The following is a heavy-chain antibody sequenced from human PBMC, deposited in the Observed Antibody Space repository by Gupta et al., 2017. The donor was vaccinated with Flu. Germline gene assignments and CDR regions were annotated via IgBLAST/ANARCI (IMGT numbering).Heavy chain of an antibody. V-gene: IGHV3-9*01. CDR3: VKDTHNGYGNYYYYYGMDV. CDR1: GLLFDDYA. D-gene: IGHD5-12*01. J-gene: IGHJ6*02. Sequence: EVQLVESGGGLVQPGRSLRLPCAASGLLFDDYAMHWVRQAPGKGLEWVAGISWNGESLGYADSVKGRFTISRDNAKNSLYLQVNSLRSEDTALYYCVKDTHNGYGNYYYYYGMDVWGQGTTVTVSS. CDR2: ISWNGESL.